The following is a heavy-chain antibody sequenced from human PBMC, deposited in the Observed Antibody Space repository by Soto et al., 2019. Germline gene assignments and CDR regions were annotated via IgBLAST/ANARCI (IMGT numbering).Heavy chain of an antibody. D-gene: IGHD6-19*01. Sequence: GGSLRLSCAASGFTFSSYAMHWVRQAPGKGLEWVAVISYDGSNKYYADSVKGRFTISRDNSKNTLYLQMNSLRAEDTAVYYCARKFSSGWYTNYGMDVWGQGTTVTVSS. J-gene: IGHJ6*02. V-gene: IGHV3-30-3*01. CDR1: GFTFSSYA. CDR3: ARKFSSGWYTNYGMDV. CDR2: ISYDGSNK.